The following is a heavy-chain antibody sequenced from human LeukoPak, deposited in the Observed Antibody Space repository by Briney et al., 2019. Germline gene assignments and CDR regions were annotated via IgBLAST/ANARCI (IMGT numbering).Heavy chain of an antibody. D-gene: IGHD6-13*01. CDR3: ASGAAAGPWFDP. Sequence: GASVKVSCKASGYTFTGYYMHWVRQAPGQGLEWMGWINPNSAGTNYAQKFQGRVTMTRDTSISIVYMELSRLTSDDTAVYYCASGAAAGPWFDPWGQGTLVTVSS. J-gene: IGHJ5*02. CDR2: INPNSAGT. CDR1: GYTFTGYY. V-gene: IGHV1-2*02.